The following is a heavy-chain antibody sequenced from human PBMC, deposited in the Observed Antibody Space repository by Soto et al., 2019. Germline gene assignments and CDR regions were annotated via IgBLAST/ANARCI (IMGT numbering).Heavy chain of an antibody. CDR3: ARTSVHYDILTGYSHYYYYYGMDV. CDR2: IYFRGST. V-gene: IGHV4-59*08. Sequence: SETLSLTCTVSGGSISSYYWSWIRQPPGKGLEWIGYIYFRGSTSYNPSLKSRVTISVDTSKNQFSLKLRSVTAADTAVYYCARTSVHYDILTGYSHYYYYYGMDVWGQGTTVTVSS. D-gene: IGHD3-9*01. J-gene: IGHJ6*02. CDR1: GGSISSYY.